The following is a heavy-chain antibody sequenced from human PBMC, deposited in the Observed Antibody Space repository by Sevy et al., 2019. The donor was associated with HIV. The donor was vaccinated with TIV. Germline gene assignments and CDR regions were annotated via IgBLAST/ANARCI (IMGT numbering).Heavy chain of an antibody. CDR2: IYHTGIT. D-gene: IGHD2-2*01. CDR1: GGSISNYY. J-gene: IGHJ5*02. Sequence: SETLSLTCTVSGGSISNYYWSWIRQPPGKGLEWIGYIYHTGITKNNPSLKSRVTLSVDTSKNQFPLKLSSVTAVDSAVYFCARSPPVVVVPGAPSWFDPWGQGTLVTVSS. V-gene: IGHV4-59*12. CDR3: ARSPPVVVVPGAPSWFDP.